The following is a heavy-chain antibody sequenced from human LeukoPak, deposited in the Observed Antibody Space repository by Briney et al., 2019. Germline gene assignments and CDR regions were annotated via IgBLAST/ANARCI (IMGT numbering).Heavy chain of an antibody. CDR2: IYYSGIT. D-gene: IGHD4-17*01. CDR3: ARVGSAVTTDFDY. Sequence: SETLSLTCTVSGGSISNYYWSWIRQPPGKGLEWIGYIYYSGITNYNPSLKSRVTISVDTSKNQFSLKLSSVPAADTAVYYCARVGSAVTTDFDYWGQGTLVTVSS. V-gene: IGHV4-59*01. J-gene: IGHJ4*02. CDR1: GGSISNYY.